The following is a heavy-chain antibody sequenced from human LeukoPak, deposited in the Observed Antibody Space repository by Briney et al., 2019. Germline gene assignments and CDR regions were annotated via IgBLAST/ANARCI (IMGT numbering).Heavy chain of an antibody. CDR1: GYSFTSNY. CDR2: INPNSGGT. V-gene: IGHV1-2*06. D-gene: IGHD3/OR15-3a*01. Sequence: ASVKVSCKASGYSFTSNYIHWVRQAPGQGLEWMGRINPNSGGTNYAQKFQGGVTMTRDTSISTAYMELSRLRSDDTAVYYCAVEDWGSYYFDYWGQGTLVTVSS. J-gene: IGHJ4*02. CDR3: AVEDWGSYYFDY.